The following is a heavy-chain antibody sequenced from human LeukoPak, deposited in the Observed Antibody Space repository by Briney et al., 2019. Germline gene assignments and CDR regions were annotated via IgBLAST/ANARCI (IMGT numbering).Heavy chain of an antibody. CDR2: INPNSGGT. J-gene: IGHJ4*02. Sequence: GASVKVSCKASGYTFTGYYMHWVRQAPGQGLEWMGRINPNSGGTNYAQKFQGRVTMTRDTSISTAYMELSRLRSDDTAVYYCASLGDHYYDSSGYHFDYWGRGTLVTVSS. CDR3: ASLGDHYYDSSGYHFDY. V-gene: IGHV1-2*06. CDR1: GYTFTGYY. D-gene: IGHD3-22*01.